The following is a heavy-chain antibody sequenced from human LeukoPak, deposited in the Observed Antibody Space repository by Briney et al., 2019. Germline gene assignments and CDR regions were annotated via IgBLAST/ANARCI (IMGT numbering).Heavy chain of an antibody. V-gene: IGHV3-7*01. J-gene: IGHJ6*02. Sequence: GGSLRLSCAASGFTFSSYWMSWVRQAPGKGLEWVANIKQDGSEKYYVDSMKGRFTISRDNAKNSLFLQMNSLRAEDTAVYYCARDIVVVPGAPYYYYGMDVWGQGTTVAVSS. CDR3: ARDIVVVPGAPYYYYGMDV. CDR2: IKQDGSEK. D-gene: IGHD2-2*01. CDR1: GFTFSSYW.